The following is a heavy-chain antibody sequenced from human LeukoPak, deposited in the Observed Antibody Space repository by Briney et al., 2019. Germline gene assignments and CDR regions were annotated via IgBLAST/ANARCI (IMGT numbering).Heavy chain of an antibody. J-gene: IGHJ4*02. Sequence: PGGSLRLSCAASGFTFSSYAMHWVRQAPGKGLEWVAVISYDGSNKYYADSVKGRFTISRDNSKNTLYLQMNSLRAEDTAVYYCAKDDSSGYYYGRLNWGQGTLVTVSS. D-gene: IGHD3-22*01. CDR2: ISYDGSNK. CDR1: GFTFSSYA. CDR3: AKDDSSGYYYGRLN. V-gene: IGHV3-30-3*01.